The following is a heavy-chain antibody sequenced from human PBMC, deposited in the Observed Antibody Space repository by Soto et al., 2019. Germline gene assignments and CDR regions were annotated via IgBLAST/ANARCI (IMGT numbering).Heavy chain of an antibody. J-gene: IGHJ4*02. V-gene: IGHV4-59*01. CDR1: GGSTSSFY. CDR3: ARDTAVTPFDY. Sequence: SETLSLTCTVSGGSTSSFYWSWIRQPPGKGLEWIGSIYYSGSTNYNPSLRSRVTISVDTPKNQFSLKLSSVTAADTAVYYCARDTAVTPFDYWGQGALVTVSS. CDR2: IYYSGST. D-gene: IGHD5-18*01.